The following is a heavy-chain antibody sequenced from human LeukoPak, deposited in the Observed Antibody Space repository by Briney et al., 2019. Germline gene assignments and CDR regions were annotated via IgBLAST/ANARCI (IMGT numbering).Heavy chain of an antibody. CDR1: GGSISSSSYY. D-gene: IGHD6-19*01. V-gene: IGHV4-39*07. CDR2: IYYSGST. J-gene: IGHJ4*02. CDR3: ARVSSSGLDDY. Sequence: SETLSLTCTVSGGSISSSSYYWGWIRQPPGKGLEWIGSIYYSGSTYYNPSLKSRVTISVDTSKNQFSLQLSSVTAADTAVYYCARVSSSGLDDYWGQGTLVTVSS.